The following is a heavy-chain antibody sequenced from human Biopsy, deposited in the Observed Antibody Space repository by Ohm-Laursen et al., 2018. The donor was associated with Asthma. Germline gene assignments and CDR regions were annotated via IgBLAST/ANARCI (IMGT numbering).Heavy chain of an antibody. CDR2: INSDGSST. Sequence: LSLTCAVYGGSFSGYYWSWVRQAPGKGLVWVSRINSDGSSTSYADSVKGRFTISRDNAKNTLYLQMNSLRAEDTAVYYCARVAYGDLTCFDPWGQGTLITVSS. V-gene: IGHV3-74*01. CDR3: ARVAYGDLTCFDP. D-gene: IGHD4-17*01. J-gene: IGHJ5*02. CDR1: GGSFSGYY.